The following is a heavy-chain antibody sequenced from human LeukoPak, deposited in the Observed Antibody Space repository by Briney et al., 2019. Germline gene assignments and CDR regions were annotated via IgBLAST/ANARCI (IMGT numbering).Heavy chain of an antibody. J-gene: IGHJ4*02. V-gene: IGHV3-9*01. CDR3: AKSGTYSSSSGYIDS. Sequence: PGGSLRLSCAASRFTFAGYAMHWVRQAPGKGLEWASSISWNSGNTDYAASVKGRFTISRDNAKKSLHLQMNSLRADGTALYCCAKSGTYSSSSGYIDSWGQGTLVTVSS. CDR2: ISWNSGNT. D-gene: IGHD6-6*01. CDR1: RFTFAGYA.